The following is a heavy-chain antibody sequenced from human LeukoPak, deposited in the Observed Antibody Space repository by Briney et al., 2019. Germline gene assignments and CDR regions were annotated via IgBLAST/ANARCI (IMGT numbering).Heavy chain of an antibody. V-gene: IGHV1-2*06. CDR1: GYTFTGYY. J-gene: IGHJ3*02. Sequence: ATVKVSCKASGYTFTGYYIHWVRQAPGQGLEWMGRINPNNGGTNYAQKFQGRVTMTRDMSMSTAYMELSRLRSDDTAVYYCAGEDNSSGYRPFDIWGQGTMVTVPS. CDR2: INPNNGGT. CDR3: AGEDNSSGYRPFDI. D-gene: IGHD3-22*01.